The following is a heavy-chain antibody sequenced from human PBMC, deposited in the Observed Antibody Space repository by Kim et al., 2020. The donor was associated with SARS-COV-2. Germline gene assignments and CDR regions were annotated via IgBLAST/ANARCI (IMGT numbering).Heavy chain of an antibody. CDR3: ARTPPVLRYFDWLYNPLDY. D-gene: IGHD3-9*01. V-gene: IGHV1-2*02. Sequence: ASVKVSCKASGYTFTGYYMHWVRQAPGQGLEWMGWINPNSGGTNYAQKFQGRVTMTRDTSISTAYMELSRLRSDDTAVYYCARTPPVLRYFDWLYNPLDYWGQGTLVTVSS. J-gene: IGHJ4*02. CDR1: GYTFTGYY. CDR2: INPNSGGT.